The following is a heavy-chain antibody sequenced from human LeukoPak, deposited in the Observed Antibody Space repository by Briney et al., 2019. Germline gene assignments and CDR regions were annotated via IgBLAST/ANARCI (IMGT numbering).Heavy chain of an antibody. D-gene: IGHD1-1*01. V-gene: IGHV4-34*01. J-gene: IGHJ6*02. CDR3: ARWKSSGMDV. CDR2: INHSGST. CDR1: GGSFSGDY. Sequence: SETLSLTCAVYGGSFSGDYWSWIRQPPGKGLEWIGEINHSGSTNYNPSLKSRVTISVDTSKNQFSLKLSSVTAADTAVYYCARWKSSGMDVWGQGTTVTVSS.